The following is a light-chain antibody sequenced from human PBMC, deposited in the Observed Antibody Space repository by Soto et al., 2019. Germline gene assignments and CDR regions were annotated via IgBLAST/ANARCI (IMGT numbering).Light chain of an antibody. J-gene: IGLJ1*01. CDR3: SSYTSDTFFV. CDR2: EVS. Sequence: SALTQPASVSGSPGQSITISCTGTNSDVGGYNYVSWFQHDPGKVPKLIIYEVSSRPSGVSNRFSGSKSGNTASLTISGLQAEVEADYYCSSYTSDTFFVFGTGTKVTVL. CDR1: NSDVGGYNY. V-gene: IGLV2-14*01.